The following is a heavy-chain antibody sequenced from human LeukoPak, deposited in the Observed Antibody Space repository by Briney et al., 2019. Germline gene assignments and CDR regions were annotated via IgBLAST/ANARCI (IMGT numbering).Heavy chain of an antibody. CDR3: AKGGWLEY. CDR1: GFTFTSYV. J-gene: IGHJ4*02. D-gene: IGHD6-19*01. V-gene: IGHV3-23*01. CDR2: ISASGGST. Sequence: GGSLRLSCAASGFTFTSYVMTWVRQAPGKGLEWVSGISASGGSTFYADSVKGRFTISRDNSKNTLYLQMNSLRAEDTAVYYCAKGGWLEYWGQGTLVTVSS.